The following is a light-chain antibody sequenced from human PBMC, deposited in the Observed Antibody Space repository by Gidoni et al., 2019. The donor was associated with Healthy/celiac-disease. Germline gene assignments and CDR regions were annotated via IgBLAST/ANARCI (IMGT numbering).Light chain of an antibody. CDR3: QQYNNWPHT. V-gene: IGKV3-15*01. Sequence: EIVMTQSPATLSVSPGERATLSCRASQSNSSNLAWYQQKPGQAPRLLIYGASTRATGIPARFSGSGSGTEFTLTISSLQSEDFAVYYCQQYNNWPHTFXQXTKLXIK. J-gene: IGKJ2*01. CDR1: QSNSSN. CDR2: GAS.